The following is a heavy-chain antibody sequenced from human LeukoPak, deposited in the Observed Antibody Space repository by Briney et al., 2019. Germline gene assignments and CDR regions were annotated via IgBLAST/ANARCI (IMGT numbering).Heavy chain of an antibody. V-gene: IGHV4-4*02. Sequence: SGTLSLTCAVSGGSISSNNWWSWVRQPPGKGLEWIGEMYHSGNTNYNPSLKSRAAISVDKSKNQFSLKLNSVTAADTAVYYCARQSQADGYKKYTLLDYWGQGTLVTVSS. CDR3: ARQSQADGYKKYTLLDY. J-gene: IGHJ4*02. CDR1: GGSISSNNW. CDR2: MYHSGNT. D-gene: IGHD5-24*01.